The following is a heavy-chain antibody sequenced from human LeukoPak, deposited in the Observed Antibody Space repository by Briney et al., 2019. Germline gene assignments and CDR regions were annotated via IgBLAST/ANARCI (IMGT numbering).Heavy chain of an antibody. CDR1: GGSISSGAHY. Sequence: SETLSLTCTVSGGSISSGAHYWSWVRQPPGKGLEWIGYISYSGSTYYNPSLKSRVIISVDTSKNQFSLKLSSVTAADTAVYYCARGATVTTYAFDIWGQGTMVTVSS. CDR2: ISYSGST. J-gene: IGHJ3*02. D-gene: IGHD4-11*01. V-gene: IGHV4-30-4*01. CDR3: ARGATVTTYAFDI.